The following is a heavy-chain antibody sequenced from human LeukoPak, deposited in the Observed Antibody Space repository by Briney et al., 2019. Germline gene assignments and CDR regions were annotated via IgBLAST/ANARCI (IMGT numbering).Heavy chain of an antibody. CDR1: GFTFSRFA. Sequence: GGSLRLSCSASGFTFSRFAMSWVRHLPGKGLEWVSSISGSGHKTYYGDSVKGRFSVSRDNSKNILYLQMDSLRADDSALYYCAKDANYYDSSGYLIPFDYWGLGTLVTVSS. CDR3: AKDANYYDSSGYLIPFDY. CDR2: ISGSGHKT. V-gene: IGHV3-23*01. J-gene: IGHJ4*02. D-gene: IGHD3-22*01.